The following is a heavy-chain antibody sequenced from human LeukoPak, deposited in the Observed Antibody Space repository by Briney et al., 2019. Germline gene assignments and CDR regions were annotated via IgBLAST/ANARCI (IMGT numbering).Heavy chain of an antibody. CDR1: GGTFSSYA. V-gene: IGHV1-69*04. Sequence: ASVKVSCKASGGTFSSYAISWVRQAPGQGLEWMGRIIPILGIANYAQKFQGRVTITADKSTSTAYMELSRLRSEDTAVYYCARDKTTVVTLNWFDPWGQGTLVTVSS. CDR2: IIPILGIA. CDR3: ARDKTTVVTLNWFDP. D-gene: IGHD4-23*01. J-gene: IGHJ5*02.